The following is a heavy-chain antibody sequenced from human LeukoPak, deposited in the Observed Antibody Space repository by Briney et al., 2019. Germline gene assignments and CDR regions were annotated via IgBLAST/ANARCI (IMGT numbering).Heavy chain of an antibody. CDR1: GGSISSSSYY. CDR3: AKDRGQQRDVGYFDY. J-gene: IGHJ4*02. Sequence: SETLSLTCTVSGGSISSSSYYWGWIRQPPGKGLEWIGSIYYSGSTYYNPSLKSRVTISVDTSKNQFSLKLSSVTAADTAVYYCAKDRGQQRDVGYFDYWGQGTLVTVSS. D-gene: IGHD6-13*01. V-gene: IGHV4-39*07. CDR2: IYYSGST.